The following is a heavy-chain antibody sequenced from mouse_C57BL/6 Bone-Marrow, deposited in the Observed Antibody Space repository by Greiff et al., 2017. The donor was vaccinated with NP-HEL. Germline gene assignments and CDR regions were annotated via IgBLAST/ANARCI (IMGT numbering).Heavy chain of an antibody. CDR2: IYPRDGST. CDR1: GYTFTDHT. J-gene: IGHJ2*01. CDR3: ASFDWDGYRYFDY. D-gene: IGHD2-3*01. Sequence: VQLQQSDAELVKPGASVKISCKVSGYTFTDHTIHWMKQRPEQGLEWIGYIYPRDGSTKYNEKFKGKATLTADKSSSTAYMQLNSLTSEDSAVYFCASFDWDGYRYFDYWGQGTTLTVSS. V-gene: IGHV1-78*01.